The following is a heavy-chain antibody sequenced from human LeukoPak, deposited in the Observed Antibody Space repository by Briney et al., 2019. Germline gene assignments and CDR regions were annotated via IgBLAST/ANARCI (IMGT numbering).Heavy chain of an antibody. CDR3: ARDFGGIAVALDY. V-gene: IGHV1-3*01. J-gene: IGHJ4*02. Sequence: ASGNVSCKASGYTFTSYAMHWVRQAPGQRLEWMGWINASNGNTKYSQKFQGRVTITRDTSASTAYMELSSLRSEDTAVYYCARDFGGIAVALDYWGQGTLVTVSS. CDR1: GYTFTSYA. CDR2: INASNGNT. D-gene: IGHD6-19*01.